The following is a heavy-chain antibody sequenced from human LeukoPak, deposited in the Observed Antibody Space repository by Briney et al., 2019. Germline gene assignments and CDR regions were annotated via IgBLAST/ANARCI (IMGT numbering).Heavy chain of an antibody. J-gene: IGHJ6*03. Sequence: GGPLRLSCAASGLTFSSYSMNWVRQAPGKGLEWVSSISSSSSYIYYADSVKGRFTISRDNAKNSLYLQMNSLRAEDTAVYYCARDPLLWFGELSGYYYYYYMDVWGKGTTVTVSS. CDR2: ISSSSSYI. V-gene: IGHV3-21*01. CDR3: ARDPLLWFGELSGYYYYYYMDV. D-gene: IGHD3-10*01. CDR1: GLTFSSYS.